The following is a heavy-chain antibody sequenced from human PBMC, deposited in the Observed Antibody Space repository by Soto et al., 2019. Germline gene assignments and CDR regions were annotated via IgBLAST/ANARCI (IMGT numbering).Heavy chain of an antibody. J-gene: IGHJ4*02. D-gene: IGHD1-1*01. CDR2: INAGNGNT. V-gene: IGHV1-3*01. Sequence: ASVKVSCKASGYTFTSYAMHWVRQAPGQRLEWMGWINAGNGNTKYSQKFQGRVTITRDTSASTAYMELSSLRSEDTAVYYCASAWGEYNLFDYFDYWGQGTLVTVSS. CDR3: ASAWGEYNLFDYFDY. CDR1: GYTFTSYA.